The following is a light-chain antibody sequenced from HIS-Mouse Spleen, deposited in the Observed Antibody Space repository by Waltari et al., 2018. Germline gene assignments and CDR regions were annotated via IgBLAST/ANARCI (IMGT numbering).Light chain of an antibody. Sequence: QSVLTQPASVSGSPGQSITISCTGTSSYVGGYNYVSWYQQHPGKAPKLMIYDVSNRPSGVSNRFSGSKSGNTASLTISGLQAEDEADYYCSSYTSSSFNVVFGGGTKLTVL. CDR1: SSYVGGYNY. CDR2: DVS. V-gene: IGLV2-14*03. J-gene: IGLJ2*01. CDR3: SSYTSSSFNVV.